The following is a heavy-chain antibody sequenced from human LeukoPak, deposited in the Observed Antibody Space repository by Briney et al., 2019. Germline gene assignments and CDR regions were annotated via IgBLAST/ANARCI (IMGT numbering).Heavy chain of an antibody. CDR2: ISWNSGSI. CDR3: AKGHNWNDGAFDY. Sequence: GGSLRLSCAASGFTFDDYAMHWVRQAPGKGLEWVSGISWNSGSIGYADSVKGRFTISRDNAKNSPYLQMNSLRAEDTALYYCAKGHNWNDGAFDYWGQGTLVTVSS. J-gene: IGHJ4*02. CDR1: GFTFDDYA. D-gene: IGHD1-20*01. V-gene: IGHV3-9*01.